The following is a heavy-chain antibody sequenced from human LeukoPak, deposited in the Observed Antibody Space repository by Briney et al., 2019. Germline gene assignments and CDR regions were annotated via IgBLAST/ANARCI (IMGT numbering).Heavy chain of an antibody. J-gene: IGHJ4*02. V-gene: IGHV3-48*04. CDR1: GFTFSDNS. D-gene: IGHD4-17*01. CDR3: ARAPTDDYGDYSFDY. Sequence: PGGSLRLSCAASGFTFSDNSMNWVRQAPGKGLEWVSYISSSRNNIYYADSVKGRFTISRDNAKSSLLQMNSLRAEGTAVYYCARAPTDDYGDYSFDYWGQGTLVTVSS. CDR2: ISSSRNNI.